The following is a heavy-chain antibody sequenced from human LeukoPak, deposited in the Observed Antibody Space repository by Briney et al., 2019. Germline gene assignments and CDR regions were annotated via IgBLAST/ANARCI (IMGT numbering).Heavy chain of an antibody. CDR2: INSDGSST. D-gene: IGHD4-23*01. CDR1: GFTFSSYW. CDR3: ARVSTVVTRDY. V-gene: IGHV3-74*01. J-gene: IGHJ4*02. Sequence: GGSLRLSXAASGFTFSSYWMHWVRQAPGKGLVWVSRINSDGSSTSYADSVKGRFTISRDNAKNTLYLQMNSLRAEDTAVYYCARVSTVVTRDYWGQGTLVTVSS.